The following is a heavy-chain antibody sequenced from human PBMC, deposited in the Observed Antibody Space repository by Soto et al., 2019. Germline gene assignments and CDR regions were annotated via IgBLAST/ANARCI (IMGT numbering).Heavy chain of an antibody. D-gene: IGHD6-13*01. CDR1: GFTFSSYA. CDR2: ISYDGSNK. J-gene: IGHJ6*02. CDR3: ARKGAYSSSWYGYYGMDV. Sequence: QVQLVESGGGVVQPGRSLRLSCAASGFTFSSYAMHWVRQAPGKGLEWVAVISYDGSNKYYADSVKGRFTISRDNSKNTRYLQMNSLRAEDTAVYYCARKGAYSSSWYGYYGMDVWGQGTTVTVSS. V-gene: IGHV3-30-3*01.